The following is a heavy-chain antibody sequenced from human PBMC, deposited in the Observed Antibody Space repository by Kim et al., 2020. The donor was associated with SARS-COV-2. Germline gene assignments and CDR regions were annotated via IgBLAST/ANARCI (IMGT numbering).Heavy chain of an antibody. J-gene: IGHJ3*02. CDR3: ARGFDI. CDR2: YYRGRP. V-gene: IGHV4-59*09. Sequence: YYRGRPNYNPSRKSRVTISVDTSKNQFSLKLSSVTAADTAVYYCARGFDIWGQGTMVTVSS.